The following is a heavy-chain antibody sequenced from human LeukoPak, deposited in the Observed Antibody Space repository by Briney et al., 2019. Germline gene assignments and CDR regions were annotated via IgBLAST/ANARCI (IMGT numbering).Heavy chain of an antibody. CDR2: FYYSGST. D-gene: IGHD4-17*01. CDR3: ARDYGDHAFDC. J-gene: IGHJ4*02. CDR1: GGSISRSSYY. Sequence: PSETLSLTCTVSGGSISRSSYYWGWIRQPPGKGLEWIGSFYYSGSTNHNPSLKSRVTISVDTSKNQFSLKLSSVTAADTAVFFCARDYGDHAFDCWGQGTLVTVSS. V-gene: IGHV4-39*01.